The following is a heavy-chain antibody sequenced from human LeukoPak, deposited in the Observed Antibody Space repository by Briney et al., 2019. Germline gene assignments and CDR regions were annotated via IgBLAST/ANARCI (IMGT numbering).Heavy chain of an antibody. V-gene: IGHV4-61*01. J-gene: IGHJ5*02. CDR2: IYYSGST. D-gene: IGHD3-10*01. CDR1: GGSISSSSYY. CDR3: ARPMVRGVTVWFDP. Sequence: PSETLSLTCTVSGGSISSSSYYWSWIRQPPGKGLEWIGYIYYSGSTNYNPSLKSRVTISVDTSKNQFSLKLSSVTAADTAVYYCARPMVRGVTVWFDPWGQGTLVTVSS.